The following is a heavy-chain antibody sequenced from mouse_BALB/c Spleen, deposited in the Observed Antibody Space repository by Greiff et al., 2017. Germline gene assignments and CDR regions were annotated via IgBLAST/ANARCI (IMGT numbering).Heavy chain of an antibody. CDR3: AREGRRYGSSHWYFDV. D-gene: IGHD1-1*01. CDR2: IWAGGST. J-gene: IGHJ1*01. V-gene: IGHV2-9*02. Sequence: VQVVESGPGLVAPSQSLSITCTVSGFSLTSYGVHWVRQPPGKGLEWLGVIWAGGSTNYNSALMSRLSISKDNSKSQVFLKMNSLQTDDTAMYYCAREGRRYGSSHWYFDVWGAGTTVTVSS. CDR1: GFSLTSYG.